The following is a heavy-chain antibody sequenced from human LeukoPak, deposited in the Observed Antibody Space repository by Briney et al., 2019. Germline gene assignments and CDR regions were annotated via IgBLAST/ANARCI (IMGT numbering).Heavy chain of an antibody. Sequence: GGSLRLSCAASGFTFSSYAMSWVRQAPGKGLEWVSAISGSGGSTYHADSVKSRFTISRDNSKNTLYLQMNSLRAEDTAVYYCAKRYCSSTSCYYDYWGQGTLVTVSS. D-gene: IGHD2-2*01. CDR1: GFTFSSYA. V-gene: IGHV3-23*01. CDR3: AKRYCSSTSCYYDY. J-gene: IGHJ4*02. CDR2: ISGSGGST.